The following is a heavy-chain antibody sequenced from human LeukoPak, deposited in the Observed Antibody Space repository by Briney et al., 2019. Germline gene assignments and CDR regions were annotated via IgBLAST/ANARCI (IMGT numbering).Heavy chain of an antibody. CDR1: GFTVNSNY. Sequence: GGSLRLSCAASGFTVNSNYMSWVRQAPGKGLEWVSVIYSGGSTYYADSVKGRFTISRDNSKNTLYLQMNSLRAEDTAVYYCASYCSSTSCYRGGAFDIWGQGTMVTVSS. CDR3: ASYCSSTSCYRGGAFDI. CDR2: IYSGGST. D-gene: IGHD2-2*01. V-gene: IGHV3-53*01. J-gene: IGHJ3*02.